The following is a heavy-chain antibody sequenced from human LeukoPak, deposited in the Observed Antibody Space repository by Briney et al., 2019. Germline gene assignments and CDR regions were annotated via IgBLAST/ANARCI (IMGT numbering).Heavy chain of an antibody. D-gene: IGHD3-22*01. V-gene: IGHV3-48*01. CDR1: GFTFSSYS. J-gene: IGHJ4*02. CDR3: VRVYYDTNGYLYLDY. Sequence: GGSLRLSCAASGFTFSSYSMNWVRQAPGKGLEWISCISRSSTPVYYADSLKGRFTISRDNAKNSLYLQMNSLRAEDTAVYYCVRVYYDTNGYLYLDYWGQGTLVTVSS. CDR2: ISRSSTPV.